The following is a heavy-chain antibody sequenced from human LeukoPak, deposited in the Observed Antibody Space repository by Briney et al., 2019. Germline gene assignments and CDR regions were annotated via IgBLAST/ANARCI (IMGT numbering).Heavy chain of an antibody. J-gene: IGHJ4*02. CDR2: INPNSGGT. V-gene: IGHV1-2*02. CDR1: GYTFTGCY. D-gene: IGHD6-19*01. CDR3: ARVWYSSGWPRGYYFDY. Sequence: ASVKVSCKASGYTFTGCYMHWVRQAPGQGLEWMGWINPNSGGTNYAQKFQGRVTMTRDTSISTAYMELSRLRSDDTAVYYCARVWYSSGWPRGYYFDYWGQGTLVTVSS.